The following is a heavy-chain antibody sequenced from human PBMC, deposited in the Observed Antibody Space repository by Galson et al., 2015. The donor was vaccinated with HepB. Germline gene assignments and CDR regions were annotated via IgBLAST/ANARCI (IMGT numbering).Heavy chain of an antibody. CDR2: INPNSGGT. J-gene: IGHJ4*02. Sequence: SVKVSCKASGYTFTGYYMHWVRQAPGQGLEWMGRINPNSGGTNYAQKFQGRVTMTRDTSISTAYMELSRLRSDDTVVYYCARQYSSSWYTGDYFDYWGQGTLVTVSS. D-gene: IGHD6-13*01. V-gene: IGHV1-2*05. CDR3: ARQYSSSWYTGDYFDY. CDR1: GYTFTGYY.